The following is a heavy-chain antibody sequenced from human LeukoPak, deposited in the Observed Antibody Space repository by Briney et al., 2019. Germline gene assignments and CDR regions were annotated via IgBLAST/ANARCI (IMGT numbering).Heavy chain of an antibody. J-gene: IGHJ3*02. CDR3: ARHRGEQWLVRGGHAFAI. D-gene: IGHD6-19*01. CDR1: GGSISSYY. CDR2: IYTSGST. Sequence: SETLSLTCTVSGGSISSYYWSWIRQPAGKGLEWIGRIYTSGSTNYNPSLKSRVTMSVDTSKNQFSLKLSSVTAADTAVYYRARHRGEQWLVRGGHAFAIWGQGTMVTVSS. V-gene: IGHV4-4*07.